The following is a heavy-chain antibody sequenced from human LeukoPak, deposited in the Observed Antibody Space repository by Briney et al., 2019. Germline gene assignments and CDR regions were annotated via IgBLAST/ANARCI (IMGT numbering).Heavy chain of an antibody. J-gene: IGHJ5*02. V-gene: IGHV3-66*01. CDR3: ARDERRDSHGS. CDR1: GFSLNDAY. Sequence: PGGSLRLSCVTSGFSLNDAYMGWVRQTPEKGLEWVSIIYSGGGAYYADSVKDRFTISRDSSKNSIYLQMNRLRVEDTAVYFCARDERRDSHGSWGQGTLVTVSS. D-gene: IGHD5-18*01. CDR2: IYSGGGA.